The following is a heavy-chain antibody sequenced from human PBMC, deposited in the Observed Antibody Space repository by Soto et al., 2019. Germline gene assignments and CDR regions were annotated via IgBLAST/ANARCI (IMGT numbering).Heavy chain of an antibody. CDR1: GGSISSGDYY. CDR3: ARDEDTYDILTGSPWDAFDI. D-gene: IGHD3-9*01. Sequence: QVQLQESGPGLVKPSQTLSLTCTVSGGSISSGDYYWSWIRQPPGKGLEWIGYIYYSGSTYYNPFLKGRVTISVDTSKNQFSLKLSSVTAADTAVYYCARDEDTYDILTGSPWDAFDIWGQGTMVTVSS. J-gene: IGHJ3*02. CDR2: IYYSGST. V-gene: IGHV4-30-4*01.